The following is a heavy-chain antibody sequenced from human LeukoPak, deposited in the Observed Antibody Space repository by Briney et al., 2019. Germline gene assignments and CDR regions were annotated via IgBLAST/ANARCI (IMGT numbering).Heavy chain of an antibody. J-gene: IGHJ4*02. CDR2: INHSGST. CDR3: ARGPYGSGSSPIGYFDY. D-gene: IGHD3-10*01. CDR1: GGSFSGYY. Sequence: ASETLSLTCAVYGGSFSGYYWSWIRQPPGKGLEWIGEINHSGSTNYNPSLKSRVTISVDTSKNQFSLKLSSVTAADTAVYYCARGPYGSGSSPIGYFDYWGQGTLVTVSS. V-gene: IGHV4-34*01.